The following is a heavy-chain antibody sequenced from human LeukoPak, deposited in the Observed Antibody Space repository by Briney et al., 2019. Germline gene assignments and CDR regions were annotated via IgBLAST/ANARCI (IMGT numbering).Heavy chain of an antibody. CDR2: IWYDGSNK. D-gene: IGHD3-3*01. V-gene: IGHV3-33*01. CDR1: GFTFSSYG. Sequence: AGGSLRLSCAASGFTFSSYGMHWVRQAPGKGLEWVAVIWYDGSNKYYADSVKGRFTISRDNSKNTLYLQMNSLRAEDTAVYYCARDSEPFVYYYYGMDVWGQGTTVTVSS. CDR3: ARDSEPFVYYYYGMDV. J-gene: IGHJ6*02.